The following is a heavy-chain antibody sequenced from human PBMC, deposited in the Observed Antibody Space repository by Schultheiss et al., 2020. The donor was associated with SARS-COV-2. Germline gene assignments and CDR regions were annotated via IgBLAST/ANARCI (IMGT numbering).Heavy chain of an antibody. J-gene: IGHJ4*02. CDR2: IYYSGST. D-gene: IGHD4-23*01. CDR1: GGSISSGVYY. V-gene: IGHV4-31*03. Sequence: SETLSLTCTVSGGSISSGVYYWSWIRQHPGKGLEWIGYIYYSGSTYYNPSLKSRVTISVDTSKNQFSLKLSSVTAADTAVYYCARGVGLRWYGRLFDYWGQGTLVTVSS. CDR3: ARGVGLRWYGRLFDY.